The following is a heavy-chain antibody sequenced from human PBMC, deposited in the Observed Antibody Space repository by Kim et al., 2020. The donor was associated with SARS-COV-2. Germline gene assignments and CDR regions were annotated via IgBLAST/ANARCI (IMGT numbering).Heavy chain of an antibody. V-gene: IGHV3-23*01. CDR3: AAGFGEHPDYYYYGMDG. D-gene: IGHD3-10*01. CDR1: GFTFSSYA. CDR2: ISGSGGST. J-gene: IGHJ6*02. Sequence: GGSLRLSCAASGFTFSSYAMSWVRQAPGKGLEWVSAISGSGGSTYYADSVKGRFTISRDNSKNTLYLQMNSLRAEDTAVYYCAAGFGEHPDYYYYGMDGRGQGTTVAVSS.